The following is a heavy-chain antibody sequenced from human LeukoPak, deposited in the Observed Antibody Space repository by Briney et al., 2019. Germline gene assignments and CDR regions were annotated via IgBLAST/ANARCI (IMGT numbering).Heavy chain of an antibody. V-gene: IGHV3-33*08. CDR1: GFTFSSYG. Sequence: GGSLRLSCAASGFTFSSYGMHWVRQAPGKGLEWVAVIWYDGSNKYYADSVKGRFTISRDNSKNTLYLQMNSLRAEDTAVYYCARGDDPRVQFGYWGQGTLVTVSS. CDR3: ARGDDPRVQFGY. J-gene: IGHJ4*02. CDR2: IWYDGSNK. D-gene: IGHD3-3*01.